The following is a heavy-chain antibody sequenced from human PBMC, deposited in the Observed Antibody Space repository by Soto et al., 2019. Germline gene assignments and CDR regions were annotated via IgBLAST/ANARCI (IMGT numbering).Heavy chain of an antibody. Sequence: SVKVSCKASGGTFSSYAISWVRQAPGQGLEWMGGIIPIFGTANYAQKFQGRVTITADESTSTAYMELSSLRSEDTAVYYCARRYSYGQNYDWFDPWGQGTLVTVSS. J-gene: IGHJ5*02. CDR1: GGTFSSYA. CDR3: ARRYSYGQNYDWFDP. V-gene: IGHV1-69*13. CDR2: IIPIFGTA. D-gene: IGHD5-18*01.